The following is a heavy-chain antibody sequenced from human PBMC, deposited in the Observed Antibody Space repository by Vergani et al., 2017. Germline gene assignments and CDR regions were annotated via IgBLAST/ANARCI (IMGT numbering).Heavy chain of an antibody. D-gene: IGHD6-13*01. V-gene: IGHV3-9*01. CDR2: ISWNSGSI. J-gene: IGHJ2*01. CDR1: GFTFDDYA. Sequence: EVQLVESGGGLVQPGRSLRLSCAASGFTFDDYAMHWVRQGPGKGLEWVSGISWNSGSIGYADSVKGRFTISRDNAKNSLYLQMNSLRAEDTALYYCAKHRGSSGIWYFDLWGRGTLVTVSS. CDR3: AKHRGSSGIWYFDL.